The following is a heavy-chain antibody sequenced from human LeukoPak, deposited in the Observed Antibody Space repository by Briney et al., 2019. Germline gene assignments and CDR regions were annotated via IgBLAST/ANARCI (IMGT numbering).Heavy chain of an antibody. J-gene: IGHJ4*02. CDR2: IKRDGGEK. CDR3: VRDKHYSNYD. Sequence: PGGSLRLSCAASGFTFSDSWMIWVRQAPGKGREWVANIKRDGGEKYDVDSVKGRFIISRDNAKNALYLQMNRLRAEDTAMYYCVRDKHYSNYDWGQGTLVTVSS. D-gene: IGHD4-11*01. CDR1: GFTFSDSW. V-gene: IGHV3-7*03.